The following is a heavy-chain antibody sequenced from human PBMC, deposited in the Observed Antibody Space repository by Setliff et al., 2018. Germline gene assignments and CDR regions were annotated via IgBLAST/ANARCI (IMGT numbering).Heavy chain of an antibody. V-gene: IGHV4-39*07. CDR3: ARDRVTTLENYYYYYGMDV. J-gene: IGHJ6*02. Sequence: LSLTCTVSGGSIRSSSYYWGWIRQPPGKGLEWIGSIYYSGSTYYNQSLKSRVTISVDTSKNQFSLKLRSVPAADTAVYYCARDRVTTLENYYYYYGMDVWGQGTTVTVSS. CDR1: GGSIRSSSYY. CDR2: IYYSGST. D-gene: IGHD4-17*01.